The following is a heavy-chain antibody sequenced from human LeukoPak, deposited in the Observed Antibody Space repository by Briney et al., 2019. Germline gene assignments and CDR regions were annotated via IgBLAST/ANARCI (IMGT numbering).Heavy chain of an antibody. CDR1: GYTFVSHG. J-gene: IGHJ4*02. CDR3: ARAXGPGTXTINY. V-gene: IGHV1-3*01. Sequence: ASVKISCKASGYTFVSHGVHWVRQAPGQRLEWMGMINVGNGNTQYSQNFQGRVTFSRDISANTIYMDLSSLRIEDTAIYYCARAXGPGTXTINYWGRGTLVXVXS. D-gene: IGHD1-7*01. CDR2: INVGNGNT.